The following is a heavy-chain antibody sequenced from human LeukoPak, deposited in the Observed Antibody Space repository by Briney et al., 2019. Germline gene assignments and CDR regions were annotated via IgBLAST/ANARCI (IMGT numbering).Heavy chain of an antibody. Sequence: SETLSLTCTVSGGSISSYYWSWIRQPPGKGLEWTGYIYYSGSTNYNPSLKSRVTISVDTSKNQFSLKLSSVTAADTAVYYCAREGYYDSSGYSHFDYWGQGTLVTVSS. CDR2: IYYSGST. CDR3: AREGYYDSSGYSHFDY. V-gene: IGHV4-59*01. J-gene: IGHJ4*02. CDR1: GGSISSYY. D-gene: IGHD3-22*01.